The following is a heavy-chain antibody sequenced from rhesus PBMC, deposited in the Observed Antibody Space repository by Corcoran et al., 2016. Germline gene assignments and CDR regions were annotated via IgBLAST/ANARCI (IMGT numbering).Heavy chain of an antibody. CDR1: GGSISSNL. D-gene: IGHD3-3*01. V-gene: IGHV4-173*01. J-gene: IGHJ4*01. CDR3: ASGGYNFWTGYYLAY. Sequence: QLQLQESGPGLVKPSETLSLTCAVSGGSISSNLWSWIRQPPGKGLEWIGRISGSGGSTDYNPPLKSRVTISTDTSKNQFSLKLTSMTAADTAVYYCASGGYNFWTGYYLAYWGQGVLVTVSS. CDR2: ISGSGGST.